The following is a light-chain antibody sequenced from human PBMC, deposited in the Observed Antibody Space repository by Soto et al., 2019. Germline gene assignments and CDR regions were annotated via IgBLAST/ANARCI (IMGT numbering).Light chain of an antibody. V-gene: IGKV3-15*01. Sequence: EIVLTHAPSTLSVSPGEIATLSCSASQTVSSTYVAWYQQKPGQTPNLLIYEASTRATDIPPRFSGSGSGTEFILTISSLQSEDFAVYYCQQYSNWPRTFGQGTKVDIK. CDR1: QTVSST. J-gene: IGKJ1*01. CDR2: EAS. CDR3: QQYSNWPRT.